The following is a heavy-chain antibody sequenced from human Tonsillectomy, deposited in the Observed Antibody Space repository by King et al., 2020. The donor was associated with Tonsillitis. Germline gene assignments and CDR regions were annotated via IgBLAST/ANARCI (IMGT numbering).Heavy chain of an antibody. CDR2: VFYSGST. D-gene: IGHD3-10*01. CDR3: ARHNRGGYYYVDV. CDR1: GGSISSSSYY. V-gene: IGHV4-39*01. J-gene: IGHJ6*03. Sequence: LQLQESGPGLVKPSETLSLTCTVSGGSISSSSYYWGWIRQPPGKGLGWIGNVFYSGSTYYNPSLKSRVTISVDTSKNQFSLKLSSVSAADTAVYYCARHNRGGYYYVDVWVHGTTVTVSS.